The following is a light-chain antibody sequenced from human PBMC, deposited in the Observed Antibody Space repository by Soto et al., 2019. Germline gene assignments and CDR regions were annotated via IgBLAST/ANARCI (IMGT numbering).Light chain of an antibody. J-gene: IGKJ4*01. CDR3: MQALQTPLT. CDR2: LGS. Sequence: DIVMTPSPLSLPVTPGEPASISCRSSQSLLQSNGYNYLDWYLQKPGQSPQLLIYLGSDRAAGVPDRFSGSASGTDFTLKISRVEAEDVGVYYCMQALQTPLTFGGGTKVEIK. V-gene: IGKV2-28*01. CDR1: QSLLQSNGYNY.